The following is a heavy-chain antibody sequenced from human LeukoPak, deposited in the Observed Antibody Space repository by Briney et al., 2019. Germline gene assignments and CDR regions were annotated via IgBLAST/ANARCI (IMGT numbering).Heavy chain of an antibody. CDR1: GGSIGSSSYY. J-gene: IGHJ6*03. V-gene: IGHV4-39*02. CDR3: ARIGGAHTAPRPGTMRTSHMDV. D-gene: IGHD5-18*01. CDR2: IFRTGST. Sequence: SETLSLTCTVSGGSIGSSSYYWGWIRQPPGKGLEWIGSIFRTGSTYYSASLKSRVSISVDTSKNHIALKLSSVTAADTAVYYCARIGGAHTAPRPGTMRTSHMDVWGKGTTVTVSS.